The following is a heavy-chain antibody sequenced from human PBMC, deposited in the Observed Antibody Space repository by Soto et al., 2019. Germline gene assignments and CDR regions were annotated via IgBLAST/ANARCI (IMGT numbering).Heavy chain of an antibody. CDR2: ISGHNGNT. CDR3: ARGTTVTTTPSYYYMDV. D-gene: IGHD4-4*01. J-gene: IGHJ6*03. CDR1: GYTFTSYG. V-gene: IGHV1-18*01. Sequence: ASVKVSCQASGYTFTSYGISWVRQAPGQGLEWMGWISGHNGNTNYAQKLRGRVTMTIDTSTSTAYMDLRSLRSDDTAVYYCARGTTVTTTPSYYYMDVWGKGTTVTVSS.